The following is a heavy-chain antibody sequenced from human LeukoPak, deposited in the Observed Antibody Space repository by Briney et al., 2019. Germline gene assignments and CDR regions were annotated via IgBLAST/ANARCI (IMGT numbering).Heavy chain of an antibody. CDR1: GYTLTSYD. J-gene: IGHJ5*02. V-gene: IGHV1-8*01. CDR2: MNPNSGNT. Sequence: ASVKVSCKASGYTLTSYDINWVRQATGQGLEWMGWMNPNSGNTGYAQKFQGRVTMTRNTSISTAYMELSSLRSEDTAVYYCARGRHSSSWYGNNWFDPWGQGTLVTVSS. CDR3: ARGRHSSSWYGNNWFDP. D-gene: IGHD6-13*01.